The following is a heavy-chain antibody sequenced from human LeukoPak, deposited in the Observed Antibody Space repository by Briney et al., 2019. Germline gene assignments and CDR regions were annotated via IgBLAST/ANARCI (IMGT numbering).Heavy chain of an antibody. J-gene: IGHJ4*02. D-gene: IGHD6-6*01. CDR1: GGSISTYY. V-gene: IGHV4-59*01. Sequence: KPSETLSLTCTVSGGSISTYYWSWIRQPPGKGLEWLGYIFYTGSTNYNPSLESRVTMSIDTSKNQFSLQLSSVTAADTAVYYCTRTYSSSSIDYWGQGALVTVSS. CDR2: IFYTGST. CDR3: TRTYSSSSIDY.